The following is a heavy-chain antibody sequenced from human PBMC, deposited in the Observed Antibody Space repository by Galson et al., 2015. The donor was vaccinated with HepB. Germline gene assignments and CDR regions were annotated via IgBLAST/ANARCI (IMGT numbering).Heavy chain of an antibody. CDR2: TYYRSKWYY. J-gene: IGHJ5*02. D-gene: IGHD3-22*01. V-gene: IGHV6-1*01. CDR1: GDSVSSNRAA. Sequence: AISGDSVSSNRAAWNWIRQSPSRGLEWLGRTYYRSKWYYDYAVSVRSRITINPDISRNQFSLQLYSVTTEDTAVYYCARNVYYDTSGYYYKPGWVDPWGQGTLVTVSS. CDR3: ARNVYYDTSGYYYKPGWVDP.